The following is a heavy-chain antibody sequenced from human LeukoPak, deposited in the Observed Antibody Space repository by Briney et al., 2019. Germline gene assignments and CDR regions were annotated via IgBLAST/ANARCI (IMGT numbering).Heavy chain of an antibody. D-gene: IGHD6-19*01. J-gene: IGHJ4*02. CDR1: GYTFTDSY. CDR2: INPNSGGT. Sequence: ASVRVSCKASGYTFTDSYIHWVRQAPGQGLEWMGWINPNSGGTNYAQTFKGRVTMTKDTSISTAYMELSSLRSDDTAVFFCARARAVVYYWGEGAPVTVSS. CDR3: ARARAVVYY. V-gene: IGHV1-2*02.